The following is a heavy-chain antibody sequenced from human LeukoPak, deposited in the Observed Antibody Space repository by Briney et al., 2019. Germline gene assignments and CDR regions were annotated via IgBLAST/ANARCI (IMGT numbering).Heavy chain of an antibody. CDR2: IYTSGST. V-gene: IGHV4-4*07. J-gene: IGHJ5*02. CDR3: AREGRGLQLWLGTSWFDP. CDR1: GGSISSYY. Sequence: SETLSLTCTVSGGSISSYYWSWIRQPAGKGLEWIGRIYTSGSTNYNPSLKSRVTMSVDTSKNQFSLKLSSVTAADTAVYSCAREGRGLQLWLGTSWFDPWGQGTLVTVSS. D-gene: IGHD5-18*01.